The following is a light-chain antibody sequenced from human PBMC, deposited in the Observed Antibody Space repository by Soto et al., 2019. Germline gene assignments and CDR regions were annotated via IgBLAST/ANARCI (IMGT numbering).Light chain of an antibody. J-gene: IGKJ1*01. CDR3: QHHNSYSQT. V-gene: IGKV1-5*01. CDR1: QSIRYY. CDR2: GAS. Sequence: DIQLTQSPPTLSASVGDRVTITCRASQSIRYYLAWYQQMPGKAPKLLIYGASSLQSGVPSRFSGSGSGTEFTLTIISLQPDDFATYFCQHHNSYSQTFGQGTKVEIK.